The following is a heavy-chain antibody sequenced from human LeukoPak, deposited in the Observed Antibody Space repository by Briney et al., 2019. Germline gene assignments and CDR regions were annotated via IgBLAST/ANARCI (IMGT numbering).Heavy chain of an antibody. Sequence: SETLSLTCTVSGGSISSSSYYWGWIRQPPGKGLEWIGSIYYSGSTYYNPSLKSRVTISVDTSKNQFSLKLSSVTAADTAVYYCAARGPMTTSLYYFDYWGQGTLVTVSS. J-gene: IGHJ4*02. D-gene: IGHD4-11*01. V-gene: IGHV4-39*01. CDR1: GGSISSSSYY. CDR3: AARGPMTTSLYYFDY. CDR2: IYYSGST.